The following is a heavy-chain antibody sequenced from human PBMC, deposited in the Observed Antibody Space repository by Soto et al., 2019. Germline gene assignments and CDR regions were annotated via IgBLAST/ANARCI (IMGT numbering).Heavy chain of an antibody. J-gene: IGHJ6*01. V-gene: IGHV6-1*01. CDR2: TLYRSSKWYN. CDR1: GDSVSTNIDA. CDR3: ARDSAPTLNYPHGMDV. D-gene: IGHD1-7*01. Sequence: SQTLSLTSAISGDSVSTNIDAWSWIRQCPLRVLEWLGRTLYRSSKWYNEYAVSVKSRMTITTDTSKNQFSLQLKSVTPEDTAVYYCARDSAPTLNYPHGMDVWGQG.